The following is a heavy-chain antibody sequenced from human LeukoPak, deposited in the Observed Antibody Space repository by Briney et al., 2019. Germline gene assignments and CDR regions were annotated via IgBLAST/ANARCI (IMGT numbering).Heavy chain of an antibody. CDR1: GFTFSSYT. J-gene: IGHJ4*02. V-gene: IGHV3-21*03. Sequence: GGSLRLSCAASGFTFSSYTMNWVRQAPGRGLEWVSCISSSSTYMLYADSAKGRFTISRDNAKNSLYLQMNSLKAEDTAVYYCTTGTWIQLWVPDYWGQGTLVTVSS. CDR3: TTGTWIQLWVPDY. D-gene: IGHD5-18*01. CDR2: ISSSSTYM.